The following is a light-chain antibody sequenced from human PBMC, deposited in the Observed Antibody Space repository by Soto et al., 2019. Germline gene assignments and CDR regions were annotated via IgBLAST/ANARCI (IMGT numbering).Light chain of an antibody. CDR2: AAS. CDR3: QQSYSGPLT. CDR1: QSISRY. J-gene: IGKJ4*01. Sequence: IQMTQSPSSLSASVGDRVTIPCRSSQSISRYLNWYQQKPGKAPKLLVYAASSLQSGVPSRFSGSGSGTDFTLSISSLQPEDFATYYCQQSYSGPLTFGGGTKVDI. V-gene: IGKV1-39*01.